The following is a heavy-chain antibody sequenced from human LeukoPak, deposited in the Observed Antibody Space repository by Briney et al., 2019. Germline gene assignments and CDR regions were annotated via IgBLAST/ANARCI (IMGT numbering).Heavy chain of an antibody. V-gene: IGHV4-39*01. J-gene: IGHJ3*02. CDR2: IYYSGST. D-gene: IGHD3-22*01. CDR3: ARRPGRYHYDSSGSDVFDI. CDR1: SGSISSSDCY. Sequence: PSETLSLTCTVSSGSISSSDCYWGWIRQPPGKGLKWIGNIYYSGSTYYNPSLKSRVTISVDRSNNQFSLRLSSVTAADTAVYYCARRPGRYHYDSSGSDVFDIWGQGTLVTVSS.